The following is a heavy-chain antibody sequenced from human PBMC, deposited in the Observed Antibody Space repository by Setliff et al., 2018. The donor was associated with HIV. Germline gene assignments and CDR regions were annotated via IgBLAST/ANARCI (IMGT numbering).Heavy chain of an antibody. D-gene: IGHD3-10*01. CDR1: GFTFSDYY. J-gene: IGHJ6*02. Sequence: LSLSCAASGFTFSDYYMSWIRQAPGKGLEWVSYISSSGSTIYYADSVKGRFTISRDNAKNSLYLQMNSLRAEDTAVYYCARCGVDYYYGMDVWGQGTTVTVSS. V-gene: IGHV3-11*01. CDR2: ISSSGSTI. CDR3: ARCGVDYYYGMDV.